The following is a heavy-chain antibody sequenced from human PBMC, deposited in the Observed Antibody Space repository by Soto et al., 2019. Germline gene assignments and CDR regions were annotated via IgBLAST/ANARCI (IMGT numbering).Heavy chain of an antibody. CDR2: IYPGDSDT. J-gene: IGHJ6*02. Sequence: PGESLKISCKGSGYRFSSYWIAWVRQMPGKGLEWMGIIYPGDSDTIYSPSFQGQVTFSADKSTSTAYLQWGSLKASDTAMYYCPRQGSNGAYYYYGMDVWGQGTTVTVSS. V-gene: IGHV5-51*01. CDR3: PRQGSNGAYYYYGMDV. CDR1: GYRFSSYW. D-gene: IGHD2-8*01.